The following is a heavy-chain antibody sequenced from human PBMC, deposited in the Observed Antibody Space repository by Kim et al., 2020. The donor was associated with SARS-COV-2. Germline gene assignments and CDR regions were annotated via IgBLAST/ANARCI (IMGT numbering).Heavy chain of an antibody. Sequence: KGRFTISRDNSKNTLYLQMNSLRAEDTAVYYCARIDSSGWYTPENNWFDPWGQGTLVTVSS. J-gene: IGHJ5*02. V-gene: IGHV3-53*01. D-gene: IGHD6-19*01. CDR3: ARIDSSGWYTPENNWFDP.